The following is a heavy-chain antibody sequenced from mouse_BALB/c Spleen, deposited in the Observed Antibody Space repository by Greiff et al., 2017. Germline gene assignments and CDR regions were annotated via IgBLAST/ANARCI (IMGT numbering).Heavy chain of an antibody. CDR2: INPSNGRT. CDR1: GYTFTSYW. J-gene: IGHJ2*01. Sequence: QVQLQQPGAELVKPGASVKLSCKASGYTFTSYWMHWVKQRPGQGIEWIGEINPSNGRTNYNEKFKSKATLTVDKSSSTAYMQLSSLTSEDSAVYYCASGSTTMDYWGQGTTLTVSS. D-gene: IGHD2-14*01. V-gene: IGHV1S81*02. CDR3: ASGSTTMDY.